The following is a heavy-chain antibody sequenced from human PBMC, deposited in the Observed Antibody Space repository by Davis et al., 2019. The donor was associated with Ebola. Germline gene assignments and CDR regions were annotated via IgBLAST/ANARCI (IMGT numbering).Heavy chain of an antibody. CDR2: ISGSGGST. V-gene: IGHV3-23*01. CDR3: AKDGGRAMASDAFDI. J-gene: IGHJ3*02. CDR1: GFTFSSYA. D-gene: IGHD5-18*01. Sequence: GESLKISCAASGFTFSSYAMSWVRQAPGKGLELVSAISGSGGSTYYADSVKGRFTISRDNSKNTLYLQMNSLRAEDTAVYYCAKDGGRAMASDAFDIWGQGTMVTVSS.